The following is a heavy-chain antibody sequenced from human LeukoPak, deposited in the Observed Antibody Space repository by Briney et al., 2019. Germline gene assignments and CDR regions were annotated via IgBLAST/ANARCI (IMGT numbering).Heavy chain of an antibody. V-gene: IGHV7-4-1*02. CDR1: GYTFTSYA. CDR2: INTNTGNP. Sequence: ASVKVSCKASGYTFTSYAMNWVRQAPGQGLEWMGWINTNTGNPTCAQGFTGRFVFSLDTSVSTAYLQISSLKAEDTAVYYCARDLLVPAATHPAFDYWGQGTLVTVSS. CDR3: ARDLLVPAATHPAFDY. D-gene: IGHD2-2*01. J-gene: IGHJ4*02.